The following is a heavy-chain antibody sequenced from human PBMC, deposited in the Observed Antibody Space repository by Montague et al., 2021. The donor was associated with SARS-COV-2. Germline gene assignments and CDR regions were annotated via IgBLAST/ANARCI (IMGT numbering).Heavy chain of an antibody. CDR2: INHSGST. D-gene: IGHD1-20*01. CDR3: ARGRRRYNWRDETSYYYGMDV. V-gene: IGHV4-34*01. Sequence: TLSLTCAVYGGSLSGYYWSWIRQPPGKGLEWIGEINHSGSTNYNPSLKSRVTISLDTSKNQFSLKLSSVTAADTAEYYCARGRRRYNWRDETSYYYGMDVWGQGTTVTVSS. CDR1: GGSLSGYY. J-gene: IGHJ6*02.